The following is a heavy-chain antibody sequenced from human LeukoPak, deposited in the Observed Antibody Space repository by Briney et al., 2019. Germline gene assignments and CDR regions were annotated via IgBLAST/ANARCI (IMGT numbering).Heavy chain of an antibody. CDR1: GFTFSKYA. CDR2: LDGSCRHI. CDR3: AIDPIDATAF. V-gene: IGHV3-23*01. J-gene: IGHJ4*02. D-gene: IGHD2-15*01. Sequence: PGGSLRLSCAASGFTFSKYAMSWVRQAPGKGLERVSILDGSCRHIYYADSVQGRLTISRDNSMDTVYLQMNSLRVEDTAVYYCAIDPIDATAFWGQGTLVTVSS.